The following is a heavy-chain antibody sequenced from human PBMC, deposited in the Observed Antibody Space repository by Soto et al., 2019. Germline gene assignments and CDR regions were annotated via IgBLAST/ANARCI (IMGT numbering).Heavy chain of an antibody. Sequence: PSETLSLTCSVSGAILTSYYWGWIRQPPGKGLEWIGNVYYNGSTNYNPSLKSRITISADTSRIQFSLALGSVSAADTAVYYCTRVGYSGKDPDVFDYWGPGTLVTVSS. J-gene: IGHJ4*02. CDR3: TRVGYSGKDPDVFDY. D-gene: IGHD5-12*01. CDR2: VYYNGST. V-gene: IGHV4-59*01. CDR1: GAILTSYY.